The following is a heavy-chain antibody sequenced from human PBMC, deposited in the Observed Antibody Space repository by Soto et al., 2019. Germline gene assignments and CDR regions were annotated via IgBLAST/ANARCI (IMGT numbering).Heavy chain of an antibody. D-gene: IGHD4-17*01. CDR2: IIPILGIA. CDR1: GGTFNIYT. V-gene: IGHV1-69*02. CDR3: ASEYGGNSA. Sequence: QVQLVQSGAEVKKPGSSVKVSCKASGGTFNIYTISWVRQAPGKGLEWMGRIIPILGIANYAQKFQGRVTITADKSTSTAYMERSSLRSEDTAVYYCASEYGGNSAWGQGTLVTVSS. J-gene: IGHJ4*02.